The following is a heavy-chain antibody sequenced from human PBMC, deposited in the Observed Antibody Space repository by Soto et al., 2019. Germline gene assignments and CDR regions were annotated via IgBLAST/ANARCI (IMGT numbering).Heavy chain of an antibody. CDR3: ARDPFSVVVITSYYYYGMDV. J-gene: IGHJ6*02. D-gene: IGHD3-22*01. CDR1: GGTFSSYA. Sequence: ASVKVSCKASGGTFSSYAISWVRQAPGQGLEWMGGIIPIFGTANYAQKFQGRVTITADESTSTAYMELSSLRSEDTAVYYCARDPFSVVVITSYYYYGMDVWGQGTTVTVSS. CDR2: IIPIFGTA. V-gene: IGHV1-69*13.